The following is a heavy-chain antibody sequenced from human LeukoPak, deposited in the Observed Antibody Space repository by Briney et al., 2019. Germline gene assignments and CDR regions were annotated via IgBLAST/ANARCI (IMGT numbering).Heavy chain of an antibody. CDR2: INPNSGDT. D-gene: IGHD2-21*02. CDR1: GYSFTGYF. CDR3: ARGGDHNSFDY. Sequence: GASVKVSCKTSGYSFTGYFMHWVRQAPGQGLEWMGWINPNSGDTKYAQRLQGRVTMTTDTSTSTAYMELRSLRSDDTAVYYCARGGDHNSFDYWGQGTLVTVSS. V-gene: IGHV1-2*02. J-gene: IGHJ4*02.